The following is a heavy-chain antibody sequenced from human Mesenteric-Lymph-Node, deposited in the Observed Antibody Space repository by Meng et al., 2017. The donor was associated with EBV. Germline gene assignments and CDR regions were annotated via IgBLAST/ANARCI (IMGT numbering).Heavy chain of an antibody. D-gene: IGHD6-19*01. CDR3: ARGTVAGTHLDY. CDR1: GGSISSSNW. Sequence: QPQGSGPGLVNPSGTLSPTCAGSGGSISSSNWWSWVRQPPGKGLEWIGEIYHSGSTNYNPSLKSRVTISVDKSKNQFSLKLSSVTAADTAVYYCARGTVAGTHLDYWAQGTLVTVSS. V-gene: IGHV4-4*02. CDR2: IYHSGST. J-gene: IGHJ4*02.